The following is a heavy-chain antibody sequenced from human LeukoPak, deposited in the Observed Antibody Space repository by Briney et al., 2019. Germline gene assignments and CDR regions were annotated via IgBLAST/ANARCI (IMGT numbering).Heavy chain of an antibody. CDR2: INHSGST. J-gene: IGHJ4*02. Sequence: KPSETLSLTCAVYGGSFSGCYWSWIRQPPGKGLEWIGEINHSGSTNYNPSLKSRVTISVDTSKNQFSLKLSSVTAADTAVYYCARAAVLQRGIDYWGQGTLVTVSS. V-gene: IGHV4-34*01. CDR3: ARAAVLQRGIDY. CDR1: GGSFSGCY. D-gene: IGHD1-1*01.